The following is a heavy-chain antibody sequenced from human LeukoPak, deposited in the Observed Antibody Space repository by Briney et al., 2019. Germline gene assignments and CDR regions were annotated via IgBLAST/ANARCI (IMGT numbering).Heavy chain of an antibody. V-gene: IGHV4-61*02. CDR1: GGSISSGSYY. Sequence: PSQTLSLTCTVSGGSISSGSYYWSWIRQPAGKGLEWIGRIYTSGSTNYNPPLKSRVTISVDTSKNQFSLKLSSVTAADTAVYYCARHAFVPAALSYYYYYYMDVWGKGTTVTVSS. D-gene: IGHD2-2*01. J-gene: IGHJ6*03. CDR2: IYTSGST. CDR3: ARHAFVPAALSYYYYYYMDV.